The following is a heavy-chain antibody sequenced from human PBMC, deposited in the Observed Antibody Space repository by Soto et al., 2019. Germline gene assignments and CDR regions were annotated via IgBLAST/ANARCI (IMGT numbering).Heavy chain of an antibody. CDR3: AGGNALDV. V-gene: IGHV3-7*01. Sequence: GGSLRLSCAASTFPFSTYWMTWVRQAPGKGLEWVANIHRDEIEKYYMDAVKGRFTISRDNAKNSLYLQMTSLRAEDTAVYYCAGGNALDVWGQGTTVTVSS. CDR1: TFPFSTYW. J-gene: IGHJ6*02. CDR2: IHRDEIEK.